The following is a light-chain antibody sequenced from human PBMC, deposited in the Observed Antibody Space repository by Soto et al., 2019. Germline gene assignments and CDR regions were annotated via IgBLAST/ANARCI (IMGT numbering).Light chain of an antibody. J-gene: IGLJ3*02. CDR3: AAWDDSLSCVV. V-gene: IGLV1-47*01. CDR1: SSNIGSNY. Sequence: QSVLTQPPSTSGTPGQRVTISCSGSSSNIGSNYVYWYQHLPGTAPKLLIYRNNQRPSGVPDRFSGYKSGTSASLAISGLRSEDEADYYCAAWDDSLSCVVFGGGTKLTVL. CDR2: RNN.